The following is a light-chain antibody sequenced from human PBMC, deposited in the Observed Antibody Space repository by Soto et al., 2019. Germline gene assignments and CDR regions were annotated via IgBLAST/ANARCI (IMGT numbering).Light chain of an antibody. CDR3: QTWGTGDWV. CDR1: SGHSTYA. V-gene: IGLV4-69*01. CDR2: VNSDGSH. J-gene: IGLJ3*02. Sequence: QLVLTQSPSASASLGASVKFTCTLTSGHSTYAIAWHQQQPEMGPRYLMKVNSDGSHSKGDGIPDRFSGSSSGAERYLTISRLQSEDEADYYRQTWGTGDWVFGGGTKLTVL.